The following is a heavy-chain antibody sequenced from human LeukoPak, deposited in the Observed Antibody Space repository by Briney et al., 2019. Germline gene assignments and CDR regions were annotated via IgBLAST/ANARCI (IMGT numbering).Heavy chain of an antibody. D-gene: IGHD3-10*01. V-gene: IGHV1-46*01. CDR2: INPSGGDT. CDR3: ARGRGRAENWFAP. J-gene: IGHJ5*02. Sequence: ASVKVSDKASGYTFTSYYFHWVRQAPGQGLEWMGIINPSGGDTSYAQKFQGRVTMTTDTSTSTVYMDLTSLTSEDTAVYYCARGRGRAENWFAPWGQGTLVTVSS. CDR1: GYTFTSYY.